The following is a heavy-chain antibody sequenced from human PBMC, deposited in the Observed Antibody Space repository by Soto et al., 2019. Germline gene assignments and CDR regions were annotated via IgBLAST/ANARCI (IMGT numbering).Heavy chain of an antibody. V-gene: IGHV4-59*01. CDR3: ARDTGAGSYYPSFAD. Sequence: SETLSLTCTVSGGSISSYYWSWIRQPPGKGLEWIGYIYYSGSTNYNPSLKSRVTISVDTSKNQVSLKVSSVTAADTAVYYCARDTGAGSYYPSFADWGQGTRVTVSS. CDR1: GGSISSYY. J-gene: IGHJ4*02. CDR2: IYYSGST. D-gene: IGHD3-10*01.